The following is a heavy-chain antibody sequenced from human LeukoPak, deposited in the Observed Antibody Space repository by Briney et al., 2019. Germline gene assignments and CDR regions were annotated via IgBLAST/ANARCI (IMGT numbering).Heavy chain of an antibody. CDR1: GFTFSSYA. D-gene: IGHD3-22*01. CDR2: ISGSGGST. CDR3: AKDRSGYYDSSGYPFDP. J-gene: IGHJ5*02. V-gene: IGHV3-23*01. Sequence: LSGGSLRLSCAASGFTFSSYAMSWVRQAPGKGLEWVSAISGSGGSTYYADSVKGRFTISRDNSKNTLYLQMNSLRAEDTAVYYCAKDRSGYYDSSGYPFDPWGQGTLVTVSS.